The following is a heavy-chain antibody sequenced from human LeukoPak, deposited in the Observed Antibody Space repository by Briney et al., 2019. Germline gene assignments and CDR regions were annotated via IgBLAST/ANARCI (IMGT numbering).Heavy chain of an antibody. CDR3: ARHGKGVTYFYTFDI. CDR2: VYASGAT. V-gene: IGHV4-59*08. D-gene: IGHD2/OR15-2a*01. Sequence: SETLSLTRTVSGGSITNYYWSWIRQPPGEGLEWIVYVYASGATNSNPSLKSRVTISVDTSKNQFSLKLSSVTAADTAVYYCARHGKGVTYFYTFDIWGQGTVVAVSS. J-gene: IGHJ3*02. CDR1: GGSITNYY.